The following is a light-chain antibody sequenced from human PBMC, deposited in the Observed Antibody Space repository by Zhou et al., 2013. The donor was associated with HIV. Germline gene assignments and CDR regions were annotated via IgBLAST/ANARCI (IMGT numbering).Light chain of an antibody. CDR3: LQHNSLPQT. CDR2: AAS. Sequence: DIQMTQSPSSLSASVGNRVTITCRASQNISNYLNWYQQKPGKAPKLLIYAASSLQSGVPSRFSGSGSGTDFTLTINSLQPEDFATYYCLQHNSLPQTFGQGTKVEIK. V-gene: IGKV1-39*01. J-gene: IGKJ1*01. CDR1: QNISNY.